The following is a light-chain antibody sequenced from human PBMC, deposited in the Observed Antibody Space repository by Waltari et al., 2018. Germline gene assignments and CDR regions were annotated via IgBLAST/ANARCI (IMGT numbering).Light chain of an antibody. J-gene: IGKJ2*01. CDR2: DAS. CDR1: QDIINY. V-gene: IGKV1-33*01. CDR3: QQYENLPYT. Sequence: DIQMTQSPSSLSASIGDRVTITCQASQDIINYLNWYQQTPGKAPKLLIYDASNFATGVPSRFSGGGSGTDFSLTITSLHPEDIATYFCQQYENLPYTFGQGTKLEIK.